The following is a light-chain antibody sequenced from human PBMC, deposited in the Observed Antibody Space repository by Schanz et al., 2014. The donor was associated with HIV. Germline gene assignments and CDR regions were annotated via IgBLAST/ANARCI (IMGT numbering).Light chain of an antibody. Sequence: QSALTQPASVSGSPGQSITISCTGTSSDVGGYNYVSWYQQHPGKAPKLMIYDVSNRPSGVSNRFSGSKSGNTASLTISGLQSEDEAGYYCATWDDSLNGLVLFGGGTKLTVL. CDR1: SSDVGGYNY. J-gene: IGLJ3*02. CDR2: DVS. CDR3: ATWDDSLNGLVL. V-gene: IGLV2-14*03.